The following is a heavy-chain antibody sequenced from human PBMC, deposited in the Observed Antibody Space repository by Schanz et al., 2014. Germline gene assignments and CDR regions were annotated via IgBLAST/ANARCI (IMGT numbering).Heavy chain of an antibody. V-gene: IGHV3-7*01. CDR3: VRIYSGYSGGYLDY. D-gene: IGHD5-12*01. CDR2: IKHDGGEK. J-gene: IGHJ4*02. CDR1: GFTFSSYW. Sequence: EVQLVESGGGLVQPGGSLRLSCAASGFTFSSYWMSWVRQAPGKGLEWVANIKHDGGEKYYVDSLKGRFTISRDNAKNSLYLQMSSLIAEDTAVYYCVRIYSGYSGGYLDYWGQGTLVTVSS.